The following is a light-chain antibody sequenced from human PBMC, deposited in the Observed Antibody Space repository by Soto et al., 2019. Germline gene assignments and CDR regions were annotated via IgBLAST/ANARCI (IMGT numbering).Light chain of an antibody. V-gene: IGKV1-5*01. CDR1: QRAGTL. J-gene: IGKJ1*01. CDR2: DAS. Sequence: DIDGTQSPYTLSASMGDRVTISFRASQRAGTLLAWYEQRPGRAPTLLIYDASSLVSGVPSRFSGSGSGTEFTLTISRLQPDDFATYYCQQYNAYAWTFGQGTNVAIK. CDR3: QQYNAYAWT.